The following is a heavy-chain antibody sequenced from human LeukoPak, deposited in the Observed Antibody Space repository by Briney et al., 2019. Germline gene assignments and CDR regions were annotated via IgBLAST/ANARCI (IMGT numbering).Heavy chain of an antibody. CDR3: ASSDCSGGSCYSGQNY. CDR1: GGSISSYY. D-gene: IGHD2-15*01. CDR2: IYYSGST. J-gene: IGHJ4*02. V-gene: IGHV4-59*12. Sequence: SETLSLTCTVSGGSISSYYWSWIRQPPGKGLEWIGYIYYSGSTNYNPSLKSRVTISVDKSKNQFSLKLSSVTAADTAVYYCASSDCSGGSCYSGQNYWGQGTLVTVSS.